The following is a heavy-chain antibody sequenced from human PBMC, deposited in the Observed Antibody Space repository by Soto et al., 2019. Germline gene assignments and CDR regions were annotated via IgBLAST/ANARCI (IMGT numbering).Heavy chain of an antibody. CDR1: GGTFSSYA. CDR3: ARGSLTIFGVVTYYGMDV. Sequence: SVKVSCKASGGTFSSYAISWVRQAPGQGLEWMGGIIPIFGTANYAQKFQGRVTITADESTSTAYMELSSLRSEDTAVYYCARGSLTIFGVVTYYGMDVWGQGATVTVSS. CDR2: IIPIFGTA. D-gene: IGHD3-3*01. V-gene: IGHV1-69*13. J-gene: IGHJ6*02.